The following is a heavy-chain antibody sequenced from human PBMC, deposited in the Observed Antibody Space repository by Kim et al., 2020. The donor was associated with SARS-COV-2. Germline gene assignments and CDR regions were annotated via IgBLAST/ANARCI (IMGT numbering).Heavy chain of an antibody. V-gene: IGHV4-39*01. Sequence: PSLKSRVTISVDTSKNQFSLKLSSVTAADTAVYYCARHVPDYYYYYGMDVWGQGTTVTVSS. CDR3: ARHVPDYYYYYGMDV. J-gene: IGHJ6*02.